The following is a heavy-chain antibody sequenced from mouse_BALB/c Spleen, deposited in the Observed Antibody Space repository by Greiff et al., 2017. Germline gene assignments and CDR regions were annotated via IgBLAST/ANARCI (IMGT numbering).Heavy chain of an antibody. J-gene: IGHJ4*01. V-gene: IGHV5-6-3*01. D-gene: IGHD2-12*01. CDR3: ARVTNYAMDY. CDR1: GFTFSSYG. CDR2: INSNGGST. Sequence: EVQLQESGGGLVQPGGSLKLSCAASGFTFSSYGMSWVRQTPDKRLELVATINSNGGSTYYPDSVKGRFTISRDNAKNTLYLQMSSLKSEDTAMYYCARVTNYAMDYWGQGTSVTVSS.